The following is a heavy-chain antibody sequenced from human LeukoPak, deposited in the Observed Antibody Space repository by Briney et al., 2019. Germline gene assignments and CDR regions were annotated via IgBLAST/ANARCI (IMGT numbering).Heavy chain of an antibody. CDR3: ASGAPYFYFSY. CDR1: GGTFSTYA. Sequence: ASVKVSCKASGGTFSTYAVNWVRQAPGQGLEWVGGLIPISGTTNYAQKFQGRVTITTDESTSTGYMELSSLTSDDAAVYYCASGAPYFYFSYWGQGTLVIVSS. V-gene: IGHV1-69*05. J-gene: IGHJ4*02. CDR2: LIPISGTT. D-gene: IGHD3-9*01.